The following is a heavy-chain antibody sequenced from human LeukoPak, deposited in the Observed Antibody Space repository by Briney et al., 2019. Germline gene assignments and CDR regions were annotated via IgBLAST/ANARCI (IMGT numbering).Heavy chain of an antibody. CDR2: INSDGSST. CDR1: GFTFSSYW. D-gene: IGHD3-10*01. Sequence: GGSLRLSCAASGFTFSSYWMHWVRQAPGKGLVWVSRINSDGSSTSYADSVKGRFTISRDNSKNTLYLQMNSLRAEDTAVYYCAKDRDGSGIFDYWGQGTLVTVSS. V-gene: IGHV3-74*01. CDR3: AKDRDGSGIFDY. J-gene: IGHJ4*02.